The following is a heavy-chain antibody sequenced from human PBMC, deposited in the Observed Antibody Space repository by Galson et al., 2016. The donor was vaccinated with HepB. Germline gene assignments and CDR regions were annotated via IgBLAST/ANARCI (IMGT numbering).Heavy chain of an antibody. Sequence: SLRLSCAASGFTFSKYAMHWVRQTPGKGLEWVAITSYDGSNQYYADSVKGRFTISRDNSQNALHLQMNSLRAEDTALYYCAKSYYEPREMPDYWGQGTLVTVSS. J-gene: IGHJ4*02. CDR1: GFTFSKYA. V-gene: IGHV3-30*18. D-gene: IGHD3-22*01. CDR3: AKSYYEPREMPDY. CDR2: TSYDGSNQ.